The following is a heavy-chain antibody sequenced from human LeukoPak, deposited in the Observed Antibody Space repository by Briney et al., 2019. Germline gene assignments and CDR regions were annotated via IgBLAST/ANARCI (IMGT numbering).Heavy chain of an antibody. CDR3: ARGGDYYDSSGYFDY. Sequence: ASVKVSRKASGYTFTSYGISWVRQAPGQGLEWMGWISAYNGNTNYAQKLQGRVTMTTDTSTSTAYMELRSLRSDDTAVYYCARGGDYYDSSGYFDYWGQGTLVAVSS. CDR1: GYTFTSYG. D-gene: IGHD3-22*01. J-gene: IGHJ4*02. V-gene: IGHV1-18*01. CDR2: ISAYNGNT.